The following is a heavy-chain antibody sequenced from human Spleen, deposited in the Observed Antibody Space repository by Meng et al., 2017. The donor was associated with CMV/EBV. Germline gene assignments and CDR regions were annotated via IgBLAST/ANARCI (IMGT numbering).Heavy chain of an antibody. V-gene: IGHV4-59*11. Sequence: SETLSLTCTVSGGPINSHYWTWIRQPPGKGLEWIGYIYYRGYTNYNPSLKSRVIMSVDSSKNQLSLKLTSVTAADTAVYYCARSMDVAARPRWFDPWGQGALVTVSS. CDR2: IYYRGYT. J-gene: IGHJ5*02. CDR1: GGPINSHY. CDR3: ARSMDVAARPRWFDP. D-gene: IGHD6-6*01.